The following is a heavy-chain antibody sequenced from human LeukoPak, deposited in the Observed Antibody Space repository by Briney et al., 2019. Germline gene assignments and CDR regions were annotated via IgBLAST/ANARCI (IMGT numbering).Heavy chain of an antibody. D-gene: IGHD3-10*01. Sequence: GGSLRLSCAASGFTFSSYGMHWVRQAPGKGLEWVAFIRCDGSNKYYADSVRGRFTISRDDSKNTLYLQMNSLRPEDTAMYYCAKDQAWYNSGSNFDYWGQGTRVTVSS. J-gene: IGHJ4*02. CDR1: GFTFSSYG. CDR3: AKDQAWYNSGSNFDY. CDR2: IRCDGSNK. V-gene: IGHV3-30*02.